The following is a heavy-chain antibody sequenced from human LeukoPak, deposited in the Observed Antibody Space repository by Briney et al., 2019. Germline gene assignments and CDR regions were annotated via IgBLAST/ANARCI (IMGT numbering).Heavy chain of an antibody. CDR2: IYYSGST. V-gene: IGHV4-31*03. CDR1: GGSISSGGYY. J-gene: IGHJ4*02. CDR3: ARGTVSREYYFDC. D-gene: IGHD1-1*01. Sequence: SETLSPTCTVSGGSISSGGYYWSWIRQHPGKGLEWIGYIYYSGSTSYNPSLNRRVTMSVDTSMNQFSLKLSSVTAADTAVYYCARGTVSREYYFDCWGQGTLVTVSS.